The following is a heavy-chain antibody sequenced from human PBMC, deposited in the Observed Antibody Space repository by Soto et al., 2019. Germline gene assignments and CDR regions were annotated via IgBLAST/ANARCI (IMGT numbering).Heavy chain of an antibody. Sequence: EVQLVESGGGLVKPGGSLRLSCAASGFTFSSYSMNWVRQAPGKGLEWVSSISSSSSYIYYADSVKGRFTISRDNAKNSLYLQMNSLRAEDTAVYYCAREAGGYSYGPYYYYYYGMDVWGQGTTVTVSS. CDR3: AREAGGYSYGPYYYYYYGMDV. CDR2: ISSSSSYI. CDR1: GFTFSSYS. J-gene: IGHJ6*02. V-gene: IGHV3-21*01. D-gene: IGHD5-18*01.